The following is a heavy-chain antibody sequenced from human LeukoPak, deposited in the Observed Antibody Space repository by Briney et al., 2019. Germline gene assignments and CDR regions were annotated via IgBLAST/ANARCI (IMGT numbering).Heavy chain of an antibody. D-gene: IGHD4-17*01. CDR3: ARVLIDYGDYENSFDI. Sequence: GGSLRLSCAASGFTVSSNYMSWVRQAPGKGLEWVSLIYSGGSTYYADSVKGRFSISRDNSKNTLYLQMNSLRAEDTAVYYCARVLIDYGDYENSFDIWGQGTMVTVSS. V-gene: IGHV3-53*01. CDR1: GFTVSSNY. CDR2: IYSGGST. J-gene: IGHJ3*02.